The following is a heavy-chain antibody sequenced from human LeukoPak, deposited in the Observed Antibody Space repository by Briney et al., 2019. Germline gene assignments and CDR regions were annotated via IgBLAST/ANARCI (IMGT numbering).Heavy chain of an antibody. D-gene: IGHD6-19*01. J-gene: IGHJ4*02. Sequence: GGSLRLSCAVSGITLSNYGMSWVRQAPGKGLEWVAGISDSGGRTNYADSVKGRFTISRDNPKNTLYLQMNSLRAEDTAVYYCARAPVAGGYFDYWGQGTLVTVSS. V-gene: IGHV3-23*01. CDR2: ISDSGGRT. CDR3: ARAPVAGGYFDY. CDR1: GITLSNYG.